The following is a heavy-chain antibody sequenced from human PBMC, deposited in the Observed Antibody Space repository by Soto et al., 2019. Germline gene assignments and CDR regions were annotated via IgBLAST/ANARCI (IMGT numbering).Heavy chain of an antibody. J-gene: IGHJ6*02. CDR3: AREIRGYSYGYDYYYGMDV. Sequence: PSETLSLTCTVSGGSISSGDYYWSWIRQPPGKGLEWIGYIYYSGSTYYNPSLKSRVTISVDTSKNQFSLKLSSVTAADTAVYYCAREIRGYSYGYDYYYGMDVWRQGTTVPAS. V-gene: IGHV4-30-4*01. CDR1: GGSISSGDYY. CDR2: IYYSGST. D-gene: IGHD5-18*01.